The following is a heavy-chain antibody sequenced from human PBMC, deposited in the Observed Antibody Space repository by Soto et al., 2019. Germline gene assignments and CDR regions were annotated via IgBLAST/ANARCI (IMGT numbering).Heavy chain of an antibody. CDR1: GFTFSSYA. Sequence: GGSLRLSCAASGFTFSSYAMIWVRQAPVNGLEFVSAISGIFGSTYYADSVKGRFTISRYNSKNTLYLQMNSLRAYYTAVYYCAKVLSMVRGTTYYGMDVWGQGTTVTVSS. J-gene: IGHJ6*02. CDR3: AKVLSMVRGTTYYGMDV. D-gene: IGHD3-10*01. V-gene: IGHV3-23*01. CDR2: ISGIFGST.